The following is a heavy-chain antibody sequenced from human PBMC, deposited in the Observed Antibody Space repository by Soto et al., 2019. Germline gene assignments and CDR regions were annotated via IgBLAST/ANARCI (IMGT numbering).Heavy chain of an antibody. CDR2: INPKSGGT. D-gene: IGHD2-8*01. Sequence: ASVKVSCKASGYSFTDYDIHWVRQAPGQGLEWLGRINPKSGGTSTAQKFQGWVTMTTDTSISTASMELTRLTFDDTAIYYCARGDSTDCSNGVCSFFYNHDMDVWGQGTTVTVSS. V-gene: IGHV1-2*04. J-gene: IGHJ6*02. CDR1: GYSFTDYD. CDR3: ARGDSTDCSNGVCSFFYNHDMDV.